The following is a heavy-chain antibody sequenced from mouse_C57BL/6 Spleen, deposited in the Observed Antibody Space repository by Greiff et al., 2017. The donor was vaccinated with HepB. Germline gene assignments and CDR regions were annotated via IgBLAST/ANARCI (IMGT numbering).Heavy chain of an antibody. J-gene: IGHJ2*01. CDR3: ARGYSSNRGYFDY. CDR2: IHPNSGST. Sequence: VQLQQPGAELVKPGASVKLSCKASGYTFTSYWMHWVKQRPGQGLEWIGMIHPNSGSTNYNEKFKSKATLTVDKSSSTAYMQLSSLTSEDSAVYACARGYSSNRGYFDYWGQGTTLTVSS. V-gene: IGHV1-64*01. CDR1: GYTFTSYW. D-gene: IGHD2-5*01.